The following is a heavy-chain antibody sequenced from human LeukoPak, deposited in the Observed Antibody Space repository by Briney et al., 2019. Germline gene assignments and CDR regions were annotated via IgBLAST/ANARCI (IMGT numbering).Heavy chain of an antibody. Sequence: PSETLSLTCTVSGGSVSSGSYYWSWIRQPPGKGLEWIGYIYYSGSTNYNPSLKSRVTISVDTSKNQSSLKLSSVTAADTAVYYCAREGRELDPWGQGTLVTVSS. CDR2: IYYSGST. D-gene: IGHD1-1*01. CDR1: GGSVSSGSYY. CDR3: AREGRELDP. V-gene: IGHV4-61*01. J-gene: IGHJ5*02.